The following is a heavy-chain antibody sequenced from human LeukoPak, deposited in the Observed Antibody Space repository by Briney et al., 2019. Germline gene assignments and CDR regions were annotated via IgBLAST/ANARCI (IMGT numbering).Heavy chain of an antibody. CDR3: AREALLSGSNDAFDI. CDR2: IYYSGST. D-gene: IGHD1-26*01. Sequence: SETLSLTCTVSGGSISSSSYYWGWIRQPPGKGLEWIGSIYYSGSTYYNPSLKSRVTISVDTSRNQFSLKLSSVTAADTAVYYCAREALLSGSNDAFDIWGQGTMVTVSS. J-gene: IGHJ3*02. V-gene: IGHV4-39*07. CDR1: GGSISSSSYY.